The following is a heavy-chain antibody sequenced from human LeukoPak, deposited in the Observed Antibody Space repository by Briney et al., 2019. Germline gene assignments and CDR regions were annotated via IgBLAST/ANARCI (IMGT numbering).Heavy chain of an antibody. CDR2: ISGSAGST. CDR3: AKGGMVRGEYDY. J-gene: IGHJ4*02. V-gene: IGHV3-23*01. Sequence: GGSLRLSCAASGFTVSSNYMSWVRQAPGKGLEWVSGISGSAGSTYYADSVKGRFTISRDNSKNTLYLQMNTLRVEDTAVYYCAKGGMVRGEYDYWGQGTLVTVSS. CDR1: GFTVSSNY. D-gene: IGHD3-10*01.